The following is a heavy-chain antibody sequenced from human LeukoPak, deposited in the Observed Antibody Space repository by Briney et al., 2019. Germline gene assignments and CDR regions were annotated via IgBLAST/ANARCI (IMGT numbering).Heavy chain of an antibody. CDR1: GYTFTSYY. CDR3: ARDGFGMSKKPYYFDY. Sequence: ASVKVSCKASGYTFTSYYMHWVRQAPGQGLEWMGIINPSGGSTSYAQKFQGRVTMTRDMSTSTVYMELSSLRSEDTAVYYCARDGFGMSKKPYYFDYWGQGTLVTVSS. J-gene: IGHJ4*02. CDR2: INPSGGST. V-gene: IGHV1-46*01. D-gene: IGHD3-10*01.